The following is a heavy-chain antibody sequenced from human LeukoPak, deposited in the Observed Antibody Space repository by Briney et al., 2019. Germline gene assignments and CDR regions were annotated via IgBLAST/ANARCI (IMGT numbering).Heavy chain of an antibody. V-gene: IGHV1-69*13. CDR1: GGTFSSYA. CDR2: IIPIFGTA. J-gene: IGHJ4*02. CDR3: ARVSAVAGTAYLSMLEDYFDY. Sequence: SVTVSCKASGGTFSSYAISWVRQAPGQGLEWMGGIIPIFGTANYARKFQGRVTITADESTSTAYMELSSLRSEDTAVYYCARVSAVAGTAYLSMLEDYFDYWGQGTLVTVSS. D-gene: IGHD6-19*01.